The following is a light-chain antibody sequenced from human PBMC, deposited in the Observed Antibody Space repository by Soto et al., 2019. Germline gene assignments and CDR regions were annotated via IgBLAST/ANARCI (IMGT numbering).Light chain of an antibody. CDR1: QGISSS. J-gene: IGKJ4*01. Sequence: DIQLTQSPTFLSASVGDRVTITCRASQGISSSLARYQQKPGKAPKILIYAASTLQSGVPSRFSGSGSGTEFTLTISSLQPEDFGTYYCQQLNNYPLTFGGGTKVEIK. CDR3: QQLNNYPLT. CDR2: AAS. V-gene: IGKV1-9*01.